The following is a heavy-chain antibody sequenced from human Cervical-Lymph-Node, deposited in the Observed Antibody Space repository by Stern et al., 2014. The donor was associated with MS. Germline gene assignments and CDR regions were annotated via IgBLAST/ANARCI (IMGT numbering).Heavy chain of an antibody. Sequence: VQLVQSGGGVVQPGRSLRLSCAASGFTFSNYGMHWVRQAPGKGLEWLAVIWSDGNKKYYADSVKGRFTISRDNSKNTLFLQMSSLTAEDTALYYCARGNWNYEGMGYWGQGTLVTVSS. V-gene: IGHV3-33*01. D-gene: IGHD1-7*01. CDR1: GFTFSNYG. CDR3: ARGNWNYEGMGY. CDR2: IWSDGNKK. J-gene: IGHJ4*02.